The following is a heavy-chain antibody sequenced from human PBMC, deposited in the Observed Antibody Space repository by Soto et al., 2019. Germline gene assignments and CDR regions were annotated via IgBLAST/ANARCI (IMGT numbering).Heavy chain of an antibody. CDR1: GFTFSSYG. V-gene: IGHV3-33*01. CDR2: IWYDGSNK. D-gene: IGHD3-22*01. J-gene: IGHJ3*02. CDR3: ARDAAPMIVVVTGGAVDI. Sequence: QVQLVESGGGVVQPGRSLRLSCAASGFTFSSYGMHWVRQAPGKGLEWVAVIWYDGSNKYYADSVKGRFTISRDNSKNTLYLQMKSLRAEDTAVYYCARDAAPMIVVVTGGAVDIWGQGTMVTVSS.